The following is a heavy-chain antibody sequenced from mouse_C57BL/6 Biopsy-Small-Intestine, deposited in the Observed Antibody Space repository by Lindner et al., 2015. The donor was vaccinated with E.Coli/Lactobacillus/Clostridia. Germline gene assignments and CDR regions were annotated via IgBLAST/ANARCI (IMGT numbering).Heavy chain of an antibody. CDR1: GYAFSRSW. Sequence: QLQESGPELVKPGASVKISCKASGYAFSRSWMNWVKQRPGKGLEWIGRISPGDGDTNYNGKFKGKATLTADKSSSTAYMQLNSLTSEDSAVYYCARAGRGFAYWGQGTLVTVSA. CDR2: ISPGDGDT. V-gene: IGHV1-82*01. CDR3: ARAGRGFAY. J-gene: IGHJ3*01. D-gene: IGHD3-3*01.